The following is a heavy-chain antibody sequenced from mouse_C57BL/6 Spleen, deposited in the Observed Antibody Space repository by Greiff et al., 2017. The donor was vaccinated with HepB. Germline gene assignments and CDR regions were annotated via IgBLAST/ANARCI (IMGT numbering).Heavy chain of an antibody. CDR3: ARRRGYAMDY. CDR1: GFTFSDYG. V-gene: IGHV5-15*04. Sequence: EVQGVESGGGLVQPGGSLKLSCAASGFTFSDYGMAWVRQAPRKGPEWVAFISNLAYSIYYADTVTGRFTISRENAKNTLYLEMSSLRSEDTAMYYCARRRGYAMDYWGQGTSVTVSS. CDR2: ISNLAYSI. J-gene: IGHJ4*01.